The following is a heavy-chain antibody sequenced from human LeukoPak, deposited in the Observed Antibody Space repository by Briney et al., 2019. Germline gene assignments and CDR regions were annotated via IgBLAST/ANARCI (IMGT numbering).Heavy chain of an antibody. CDR1: GFTFSSYS. CDR3: ARDQGERGDY. Sequence: GGSLRLSCAASGFTFSSYSMNWVRQAPGKGLEWVSSISSSSSYIYYADSVKGRFTISRDNAKNSLYLQMNSLRAGDTAVYYCARDQGERGDYWGQGTLVTVSS. J-gene: IGHJ4*02. CDR2: ISSSSSYI. V-gene: IGHV3-21*01.